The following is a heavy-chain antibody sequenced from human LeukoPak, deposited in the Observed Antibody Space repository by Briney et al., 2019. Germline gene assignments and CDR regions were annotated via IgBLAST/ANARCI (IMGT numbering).Heavy chain of an antibody. V-gene: IGHV1-69*04. J-gene: IGHJ6*02. CDR2: IIPIFGIA. Sequence: GASVKVSCKASGGTFSSYAISWVRQAPGQGLEWMGRIIPIFGIANYAQKFQGRVTITADKSTSTAYMELSSLRSEDTAVYCCARGYSGYDSYYGMDVWGQGTTVTVSS. CDR3: ARGYSGYDSYYGMDV. D-gene: IGHD5-12*01. CDR1: GGTFSSYA.